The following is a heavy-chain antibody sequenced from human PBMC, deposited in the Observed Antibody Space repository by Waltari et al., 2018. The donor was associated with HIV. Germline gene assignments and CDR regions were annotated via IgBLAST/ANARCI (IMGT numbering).Heavy chain of an antibody. V-gene: IGHV3-21*01. J-gene: IGHJ4*02. D-gene: IGHD5-12*01. CDR3: VRVEFGGYAYGY. Sequence: EVHLVESGGGLVKPGGSLRLSCAASGFTFSSYSMNWVRQAQGKGLGWVTSNSSAISATSYADSVKGLYTISRDNAKNSLYLQMNSLRAEDTAVYYCVRVEFGGYAYGYWGQGTLVTFSS. CDR2: NSSAISAT. CDR1: GFTFSSYS.